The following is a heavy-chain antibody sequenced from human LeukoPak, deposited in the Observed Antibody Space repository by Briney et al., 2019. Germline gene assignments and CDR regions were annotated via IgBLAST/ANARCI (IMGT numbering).Heavy chain of an antibody. D-gene: IGHD3-10*01. Sequence: SVKVSCKASGGTFSSYATSWVRQAPGQGLEWMGGIIPIFGTANYAQKFQGRVTITADESTSTAYMELSSLRSGDTAVYYCARDGSGAFDIWGQGTMVTVSS. V-gene: IGHV1-69*01. J-gene: IGHJ3*02. CDR3: ARDGSGAFDI. CDR1: GGTFSSYA. CDR2: IIPIFGTA.